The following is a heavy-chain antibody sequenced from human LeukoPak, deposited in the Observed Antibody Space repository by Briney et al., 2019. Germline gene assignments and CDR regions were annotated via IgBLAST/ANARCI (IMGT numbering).Heavy chain of an antibody. CDR2: IYWDDDK. Sequence: ESGPTLVKPTQTLTLTCTFSGLSLSTSGVGVGWIRQPPGKALEWLALIYWDDDKRYSPSLKSMLTTTKDTSTTHLVLTIPNTAPVDTATYYCAQGEMATILDYWGQGTLVTVSS. V-gene: IGHV2-5*02. J-gene: IGHJ4*02. D-gene: IGHD5-24*01. CDR3: AQGEMATILDY. CDR1: GLSLSTSGVG.